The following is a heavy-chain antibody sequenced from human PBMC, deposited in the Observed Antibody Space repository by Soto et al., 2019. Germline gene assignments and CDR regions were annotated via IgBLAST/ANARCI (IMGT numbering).Heavy chain of an antibody. CDR1: GYTFTSYG. Sequence: QVQLVQSGAEVKKPGASVKVSCKTSGYTFTSYGISWVRQAPGQGLEWMGWISTYNSNTNYAQKLQVRVTMTTDTSTSTAYMGLRRLRSADTAVYSCAPPRAYFDSFGYPKWGQGTLVTVSS. J-gene: IGHJ4*02. D-gene: IGHD3-22*01. CDR3: APPRAYFDSFGYPK. CDR2: ISTYNSNT. V-gene: IGHV1-18*01.